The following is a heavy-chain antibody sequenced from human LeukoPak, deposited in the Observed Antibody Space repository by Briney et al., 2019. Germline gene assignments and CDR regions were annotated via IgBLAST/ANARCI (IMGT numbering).Heavy chain of an antibody. Sequence: GGSLRLSCAASGFTFSSYSMNWVRQAPGKGLEWVSYISSSSSSTIYYADSVKGRFTISRDNAKNSLYLQMNSLRAEDTAVYYCARDPGGWYCSSTSCYYYWRQGTLVTVSS. J-gene: IGHJ4*02. D-gene: IGHD2-2*01. V-gene: IGHV3-48*01. CDR3: ARDPGGWYCSSTSCYYY. CDR1: GFTFSSYS. CDR2: ISSSSSSTI.